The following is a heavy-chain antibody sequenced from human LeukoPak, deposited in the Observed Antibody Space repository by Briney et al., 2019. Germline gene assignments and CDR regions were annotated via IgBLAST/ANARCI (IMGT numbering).Heavy chain of an antibody. V-gene: IGHV5-10-1*01. J-gene: IGHJ6*02. CDR3: ARHRARSFLYGMDV. CDR2: IDPSDSYT. D-gene: IGHD5-24*01. Sequence: GESLKISRKGSGYSFTTYWITWVRQMPGKGLEWMGRIDPSDSYTNYSPSFQGHVTISADKSISTAYLQWSSLEASDAAMYYCARHRARSFLYGMDVWGQGTTVTVSS. CDR1: GYSFTTYW.